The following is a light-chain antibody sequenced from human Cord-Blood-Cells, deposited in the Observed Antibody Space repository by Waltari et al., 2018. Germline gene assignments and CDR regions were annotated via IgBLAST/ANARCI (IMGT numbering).Light chain of an antibody. CDR2: QDS. CDR1: QSRDTY. CDR3: QAWDSSTVV. V-gene: IGLV3-1*01. J-gene: IGLJ2*01. Sequence: SYELTQPPSVSVSPGQTASITCSGDQSRDTYACWYQQKPGQSPVLVIYQDSKRPSGIPERFSGSNSGNTATLTISGTQAMDEADYYCQAWDSSTVVFGGGTKLTVL.